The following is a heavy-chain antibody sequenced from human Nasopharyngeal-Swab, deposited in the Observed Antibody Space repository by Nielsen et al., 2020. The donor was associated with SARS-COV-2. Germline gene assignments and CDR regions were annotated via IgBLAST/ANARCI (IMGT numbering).Heavy chain of an antibody. V-gene: IGHV3-30*18. J-gene: IGHJ4*02. CDR2: ISYDGSNK. CDR3: AKPPAKQRVVVAATLDY. CDR1: GFTFSSYG. D-gene: IGHD2-15*01. Sequence: GESLKISCAASGFTFSSYGMHWVRQAPGKGLEWVAVISYDGSNKYYADSVKGRFTISRDNSKNTLYLQMNSLRAEDTAVYYCAKPPAKQRVVVAATLDYWGQGTLVTVSS.